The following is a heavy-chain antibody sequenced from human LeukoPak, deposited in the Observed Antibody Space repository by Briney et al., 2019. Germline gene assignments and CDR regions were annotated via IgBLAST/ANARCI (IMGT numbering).Heavy chain of an antibody. CDR1: GDSISSGNW. J-gene: IGHJ4*02. D-gene: IGHD6-19*01. CDR2: IYYSGST. V-gene: IGHV4-4*02. Sequence: RTSGTLSLTCAVSGDSISSGNWWSWVRQPPGKGLEWIGSIYYSGSTYYNPSLKSRVTISVDTSKNQFSLKLSSVTAADTAVYYCARDEVHSSGWFDYWGQGTLVTVSS. CDR3: ARDEVHSSGWFDY.